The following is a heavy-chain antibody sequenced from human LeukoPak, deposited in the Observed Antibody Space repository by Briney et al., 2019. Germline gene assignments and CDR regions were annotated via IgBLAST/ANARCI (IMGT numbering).Heavy chain of an antibody. V-gene: IGHV4-59*01. CDR3: ARAVGYSYGPDY. D-gene: IGHD5-18*01. J-gene: IGHJ4*02. Sequence: SETLSLTCTVSGGSISSYYWSWIRQPPGKGLEWIGYIYYSGSTNYNPSLKSRVTISVDTSKNQFSLKLSSVTAADTAVYYCARAVGYSYGPDYWGQGTLVTVSS. CDR2: IYYSGST. CDR1: GGSISSYY.